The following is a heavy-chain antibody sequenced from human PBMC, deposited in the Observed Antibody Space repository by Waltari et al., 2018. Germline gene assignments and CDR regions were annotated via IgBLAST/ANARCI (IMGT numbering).Heavy chain of an antibody. D-gene: IGHD6-6*01. CDR1: GFSLSTSGVG. CDR2: IYWNDDK. J-gene: IGHJ4*02. CDR3: AHRLRLITFDDSSSGGDYFDY. Sequence: QITLKESGPTLVKPTQTLTLTCTFSGFSLSTSGVGVGWIRQPPGKALEWLALIYWNDDKRYSPSLKSRLTITKDTSKNQVVLTMTNMDPVDTATYYWAHRLRLITFDDSSSGGDYFDYWGQGTLVTVSS. V-gene: IGHV2-5*01.